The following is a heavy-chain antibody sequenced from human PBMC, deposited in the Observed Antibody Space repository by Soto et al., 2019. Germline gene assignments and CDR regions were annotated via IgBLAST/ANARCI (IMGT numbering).Heavy chain of an antibody. Sequence: PGGSLRLSCAASGFTFSSYGMHWVRQAPGKGLEWVAVISYDGSNKYYADSVKGRFTISRDNSKNTLYLQMNSLRAEDTAVYYCAKDRAQYSPEGGFDYWGQGTLVTVSS. V-gene: IGHV3-30*18. CDR1: GFTFSSYG. D-gene: IGHD6-6*01. CDR3: AKDRAQYSPEGGFDY. J-gene: IGHJ4*02. CDR2: ISYDGSNK.